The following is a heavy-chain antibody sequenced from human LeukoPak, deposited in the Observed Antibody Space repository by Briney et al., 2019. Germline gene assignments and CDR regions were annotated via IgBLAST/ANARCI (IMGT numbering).Heavy chain of an antibody. Sequence: GGSLRLSCAASGFTLSSYAMSWVRQAPGKGLEWVSAISGAGGTTYYADSVKGQFTISRDNSKNTLYLQMNSLRAEDTAVYYCAKDGITMLRGLITPWGQGTLVTVSS. D-gene: IGHD3-10*01. J-gene: IGHJ5*01. CDR1: GFTLSSYA. CDR2: ISGAGGTT. CDR3: AKDGITMLRGLITP. V-gene: IGHV3-23*01.